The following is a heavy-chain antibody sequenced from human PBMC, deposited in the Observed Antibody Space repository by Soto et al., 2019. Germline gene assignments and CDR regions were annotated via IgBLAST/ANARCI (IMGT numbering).Heavy chain of an antibody. V-gene: IGHV3-33*01. CDR1: YR. J-gene: IGHJ4*02. CDR3: ARAGGTTVTGLWHFDS. D-gene: IGHD4-17*01. Sequence: YRMHWVRQPPGKGLEWLAAIWYDGTQKYYADSVKGRFIISRDNSKKTLYLEMNSLRAEDTAVYYCARAGGTTVTGLWHFDSWGQGTLVTVSS. CDR2: IWYDGTQK.